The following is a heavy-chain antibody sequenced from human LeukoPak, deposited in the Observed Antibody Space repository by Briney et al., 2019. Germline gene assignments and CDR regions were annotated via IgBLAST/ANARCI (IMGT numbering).Heavy chain of an antibody. D-gene: IGHD1-7*01. CDR3: ARRWNYGRNYYIDV. J-gene: IGHJ6*03. Sequence: RPSETLSLTCAVYGGSFSNYYWSWPRQPPGKGLEWIGEINDSGRINYNPSLMSRVTLSVDTSKNQFSLRLTSGTATGTAVYYCARRWNYGRNYYIDVWGNGATVSV. CDR1: GGSFSNYY. V-gene: IGHV4-34*01. CDR2: INDSGRI.